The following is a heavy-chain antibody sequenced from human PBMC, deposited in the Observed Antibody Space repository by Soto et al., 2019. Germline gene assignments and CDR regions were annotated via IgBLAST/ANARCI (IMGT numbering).Heavy chain of an antibody. J-gene: IGHJ4*02. CDR3: GRLEGLATISYYFDY. CDR2: INPSGGST. Sequence: ASVKVSCKASGYTFTSYYMHWVQQAPGQGLEWMGIINPSGGSTYYNPSLESRVTISVDKSKNQFSLKLMSLSAADTAVYYCGRLEGLATISYYFDYWGQGALVTVSS. V-gene: IGHV1-46*01. CDR1: GYTFTSYY. D-gene: IGHD3-9*01.